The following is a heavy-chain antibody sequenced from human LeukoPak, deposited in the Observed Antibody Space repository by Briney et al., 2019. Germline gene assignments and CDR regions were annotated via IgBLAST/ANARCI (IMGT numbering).Heavy chain of an antibody. D-gene: IGHD2-8*01. CDR3: ARYRGRNGGYSFGD. V-gene: IGHV4-39*02. CDR1: GASISTTNYY. J-gene: IGHJ4*02. Sequence: SETLSLTCAVSGASISTTNYYWGRIRQPPGKGREWIGSIYYSGSTYHSSSLKRRVTLSVDTSRNHFSLRLTSVSAADTAFYYCARYRGRNGGYSFGDWGQGTLVTVSS. CDR2: IYYSGST.